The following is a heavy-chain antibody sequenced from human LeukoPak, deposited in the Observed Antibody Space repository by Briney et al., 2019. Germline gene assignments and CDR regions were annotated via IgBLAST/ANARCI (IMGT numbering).Heavy chain of an antibody. J-gene: IGHJ4*02. CDR2: IHHSGST. CDR1: GGSFSGYY. D-gene: IGHD3-3*01. CDR3: ARDGIFGVVISY. V-gene: IGHV4-34*01. Sequence: SETLSLTCAVYGGSFSGYYWSWIRQPPGKGLEWIGEIHHSGSTNYNPSLKSRVTISVDTSKNQFSLKLSSVTAADTAVYYCARDGIFGVVISYWGQGTLVTVSS.